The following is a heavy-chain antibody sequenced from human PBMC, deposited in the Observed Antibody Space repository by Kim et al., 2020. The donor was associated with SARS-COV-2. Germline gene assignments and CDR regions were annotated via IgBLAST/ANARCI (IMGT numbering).Heavy chain of an antibody. CDR1: GGSISSSSYY. CDR2: IYYSGST. CDR3: ARQSNMIVRRYFDH. D-gene: IGHD3-22*01. J-gene: IGHJ4*02. Sequence: SETLSLTCTVSGGSISSSSYYWGWIRQPPGKGLEWIGSIYYSGSTYYNPSLKTRGTISVDTSKNQFSLKLSSVTAADTAVYYCARQSNMIVRRYFDHWGQGTLVTVSS. V-gene: IGHV4-39*01.